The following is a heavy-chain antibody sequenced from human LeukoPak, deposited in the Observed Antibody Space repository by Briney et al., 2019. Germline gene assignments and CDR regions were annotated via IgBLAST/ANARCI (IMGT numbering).Heavy chain of an antibody. Sequence: PGESLRLSCAASGFTVSNNYMTWVRQAPGKGLEWLSSLYSGGATHYADSVKGRFFISRDDSKDTLYLEMNNLRAEDTAVYYCARVYGANSMRHFDLWGRGTLVSVSS. CDR3: ARVYGANSMRHFDL. CDR1: GFTVSNNY. CDR2: LYSGGAT. V-gene: IGHV3-53*01. D-gene: IGHD4-23*01. J-gene: IGHJ2*01.